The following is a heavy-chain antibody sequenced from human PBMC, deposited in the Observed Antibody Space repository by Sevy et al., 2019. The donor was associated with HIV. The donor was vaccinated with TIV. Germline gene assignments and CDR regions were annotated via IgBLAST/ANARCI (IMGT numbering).Heavy chain of an antibody. J-gene: IGHJ6*02. V-gene: IGHV3-30-3*01. CDR1: GFAFSNYYA. CDR2: ISYDGSDK. Sequence: GGSLRLSCAASGFAFSNYYAMHWVRQAPGKGLEWVALISYDGSDKYYADSGKGRFTISRDNFKNTLCLQMNSLTTEDTAVYYCARPRANYVDHYFFYAMDVWGQGTTVTVSS. D-gene: IGHD4-17*01. CDR3: ARPRANYVDHYFFYAMDV.